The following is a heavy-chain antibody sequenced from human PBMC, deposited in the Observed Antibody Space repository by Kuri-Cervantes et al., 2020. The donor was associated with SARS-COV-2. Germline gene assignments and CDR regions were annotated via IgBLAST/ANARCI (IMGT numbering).Heavy chain of an antibody. J-gene: IGHJ4*02. CDR3: ARVVVVPAATEKQWLVWQLHDY. CDR1: GFTVSSNY. D-gene: IGHD2-2*01. Sequence: GESLKISCAASGFTVSSNYMSWVRQAPGKVLEWVSVIYSGGSTYYADSVKGRFTISRDNSKNTLYLQMNSLRAEDTAVYYCARVVVVPAATEKQWLVWQLHDYWGQGTLVTVSS. V-gene: IGHV3-53*01. CDR2: IYSGGST.